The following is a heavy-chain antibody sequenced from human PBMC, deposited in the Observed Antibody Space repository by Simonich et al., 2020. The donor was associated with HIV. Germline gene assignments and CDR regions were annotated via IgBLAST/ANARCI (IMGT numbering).Heavy chain of an antibody. CDR1: GYSISSGYY. Sequence: QVQLQESSPGLVQHSETLSLTCAVSGYSISSGYYWGWILQPPGKGLEWIGSIYLSGDTYYNPSLKSRVTISVDTSKNQFSLKMGSLTAADTAVYYCYGDYGEYYFDHWSQGTLVTVSS. D-gene: IGHD4-17*01. CDR2: IYLSGDT. V-gene: IGHV4-38-2*01. CDR3: YGDYGEYYFDH. J-gene: IGHJ4*02.